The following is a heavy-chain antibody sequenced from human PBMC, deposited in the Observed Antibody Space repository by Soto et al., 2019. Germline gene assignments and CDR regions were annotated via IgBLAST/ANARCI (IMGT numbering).Heavy chain of an antibody. CDR1: GYSISSGYY. CDR2: IYHSGST. D-gene: IGHD4-17*01. Sequence: TLSLTCAVSGYSISSGYYWGWIRQPPGKGLEWIGSIYHSGSTYYNPSLKSRVTISVDTSKNQFSLKLSSVTAADTAVYYCAYDYGGNWGYYGMDVWGQGT. V-gene: IGHV4-38-2*01. CDR3: AYDYGGNWGYYGMDV. J-gene: IGHJ6*02.